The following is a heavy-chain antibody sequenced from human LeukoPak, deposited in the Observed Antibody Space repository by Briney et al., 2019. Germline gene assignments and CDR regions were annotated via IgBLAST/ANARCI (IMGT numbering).Heavy chain of an antibody. J-gene: IGHJ4*02. CDR2: INPNSGGT. CDR3: ARVGGTYYYDSSGYFVDY. Sequence: ASVKVSCKASGYTFTGYYMHWVRQAPGQGLEWMGRINPNSGGTNYAQKFQGRVTTTRDTSISTAYMELSRLRSDDTAVYYCARVGGTYYYDSSGYFVDYWGQGTLVTVSS. CDR1: GYTFTGYY. V-gene: IGHV1-2*06. D-gene: IGHD3-22*01.